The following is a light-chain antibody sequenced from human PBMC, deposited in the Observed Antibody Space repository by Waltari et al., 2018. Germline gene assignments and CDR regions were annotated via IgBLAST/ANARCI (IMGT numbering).Light chain of an antibody. CDR3: CSYAGSRIVV. Sequence: QSALTQPASVSGSPGQSITISCTGTSSDVGNYNLVSWYQHHPGKVPKLMIYEVTERPSGISNHFAGSKSGNTASLTISGLQAEYEGDYYCCSYAGSRIVVFGGGTKMTVL. V-gene: IGLV2-23*02. CDR2: EVT. J-gene: IGLJ2*01. CDR1: SSDVGNYNL.